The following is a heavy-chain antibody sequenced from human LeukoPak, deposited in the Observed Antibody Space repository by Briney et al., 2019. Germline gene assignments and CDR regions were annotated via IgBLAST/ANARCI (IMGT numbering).Heavy chain of an antibody. J-gene: IGHJ4*02. V-gene: IGHV4-34*01. D-gene: IGHD3-16*01. CDR1: GGSFSGYY. Sequence: SETLSLTCAVYGGSFSGYYWSWIRQPPGKGLEWIGEINHSGSTNYNPSLKSRVTISVDTSKNQFSLKLSSVTAADTVVYYCARQLRGGFRSFDYWGQGTLVTVSS. CDR2: INHSGST. CDR3: ARQLRGGFRSFDY.